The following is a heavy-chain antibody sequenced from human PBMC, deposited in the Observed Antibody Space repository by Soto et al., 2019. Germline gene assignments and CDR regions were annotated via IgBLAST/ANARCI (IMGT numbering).Heavy chain of an antibody. Sequence: QVQLVQSGAEVKKPGSSVKVSCKASGGTFSSYAISWVRQAPGQGLEWMGGIIPIFGTANYAQKFQGRVTITADESTSTAYMELSSLRSEDTAVYYCARDLPGYRSSTSCYDVRGDYYYYGMDVWGQGTTVTVSS. CDR2: IIPIFGTA. CDR3: ARDLPGYRSSTSCYDVRGDYYYYGMDV. V-gene: IGHV1-69*01. D-gene: IGHD2-2*01. J-gene: IGHJ6*02. CDR1: GGTFSSYA.